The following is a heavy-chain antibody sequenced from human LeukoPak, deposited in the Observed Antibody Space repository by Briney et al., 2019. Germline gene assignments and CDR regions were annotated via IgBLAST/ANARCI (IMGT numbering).Heavy chain of an antibody. Sequence: PSETLSLTCIVSGGSISSTTYYWGWIRQPPGKRLEWIGSIYYSGNTYYNPSLKSRVTISIDTSKNQFSLKLSSVTAADTAVYYCARGGWGYSNRFDYWDQGTLVTVSS. D-gene: IGHD4-11*01. J-gene: IGHJ4*02. CDR1: GGSISSTTYY. CDR3: ARGGWGYSNRFDY. CDR2: IYYSGNT. V-gene: IGHV4-39*02.